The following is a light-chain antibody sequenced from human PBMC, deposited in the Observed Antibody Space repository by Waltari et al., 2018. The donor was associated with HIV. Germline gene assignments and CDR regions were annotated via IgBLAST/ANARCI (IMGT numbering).Light chain of an antibody. CDR2: DVT. CDR1: SSDVGGYDF. V-gene: IGLV2-11*01. Sequence: QSGLTQPRSVSGSPGQSVTISCTGTSSDVGGYDFVSWYQQHPGKAPKLMIYDVTERPSGVPDRFSGSKSGNTASLTISGLQAEDEADYTCCSYAGSYTYVFGSGTKVIVL. J-gene: IGLJ1*01. CDR3: CSYAGSYTYV.